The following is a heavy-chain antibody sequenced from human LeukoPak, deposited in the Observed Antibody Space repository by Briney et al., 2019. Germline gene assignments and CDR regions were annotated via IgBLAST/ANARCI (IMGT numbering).Heavy chain of an antibody. CDR1: GFTFSGYA. D-gene: IGHD3-10*01. Sequence: GGSLRFSCAASGFTFSGYAMSWVRQAPGQGLKWVSAISGSGGSTYYADSVKGRFTISRDNSKNTLYLQMNSLRAEDTAVYYCAKGKVLLWFRDRAFDIWGQGTMVTVSS. V-gene: IGHV3-23*01. J-gene: IGHJ3*02. CDR2: ISGSGGST. CDR3: AKGKVLLWFRDRAFDI.